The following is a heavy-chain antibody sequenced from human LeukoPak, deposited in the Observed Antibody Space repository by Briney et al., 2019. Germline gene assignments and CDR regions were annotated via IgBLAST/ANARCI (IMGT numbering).Heavy chain of an antibody. CDR2: ISSGGSYM. V-gene: IGHV3-21*01. J-gene: IGHJ6*02. CDR3: AKNGGPHGMDV. CDR1: GFTFSGYG. Sequence: PGGSLRLSCAASGFTFSGYGMNWVRQAPGKGLEWVSSISSGGSYMYYADSLKGRFTISRDNAKNSLHLQMNSLRVEDTAVYYCAKNGGPHGMDVWGQGTTVTVSS. D-gene: IGHD3-16*01.